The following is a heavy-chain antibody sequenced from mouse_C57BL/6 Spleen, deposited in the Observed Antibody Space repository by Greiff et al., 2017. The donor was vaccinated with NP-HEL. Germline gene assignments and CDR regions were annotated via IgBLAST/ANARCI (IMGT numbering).Heavy chain of an antibody. V-gene: IGHV1-15*01. CDR3: TRWYYGSSYFAMDY. D-gene: IGHD1-1*01. J-gene: IGHJ4*01. CDR1: GYTFTDYE. Sequence: QVQLQQSGAELVRPGASVTLSCKALGYTFTDYEMHWVKQTPVHGLEWIGAIDPETGGTAYNQKFKGKAILTADKSSSTAYMELRSLTSEDSAVYYCTRWYYGSSYFAMDYWGQGTSVTVSS. CDR2: IDPETGGT.